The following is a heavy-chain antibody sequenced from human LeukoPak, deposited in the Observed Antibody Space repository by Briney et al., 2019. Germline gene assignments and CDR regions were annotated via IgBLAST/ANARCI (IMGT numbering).Heavy chain of an antibody. J-gene: IGHJ4*02. V-gene: IGHV1-2*02. CDR1: GYTFTGYY. Sequence: ASVKVSCKASGYTFTGYYMHWVRQAPGQGLEWMGWINPNSGGTNYAQKFQGRVTMTRDTSISTAYMELSRLRSDDTAVYYRARTNDILTGYFDYWGQGTLVTVSS. CDR2: INPNSGGT. D-gene: IGHD3-9*01. CDR3: ARTNDILTGYFDY.